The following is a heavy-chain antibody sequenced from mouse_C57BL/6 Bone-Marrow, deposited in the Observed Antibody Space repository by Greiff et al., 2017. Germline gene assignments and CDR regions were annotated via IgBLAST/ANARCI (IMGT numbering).Heavy chain of an antibody. CDR3: ARIAPYYYYGSSYPFAY. CDR1: GFSLSTFGMG. V-gene: IGHV8-8*01. D-gene: IGHD1-1*01. Sequence: QVTLKVSGPGILQPSQTLSLTCSFSGFSLSTFGMGVGWIRQPSGKGLEWLAHIWWDDDKYYNPALKSRLSISKDTSKNQVFLKIANVDTADTATYYCARIAPYYYYGSSYPFAYWGQGTLVTVSA. J-gene: IGHJ3*01. CDR2: IWWDDDK.